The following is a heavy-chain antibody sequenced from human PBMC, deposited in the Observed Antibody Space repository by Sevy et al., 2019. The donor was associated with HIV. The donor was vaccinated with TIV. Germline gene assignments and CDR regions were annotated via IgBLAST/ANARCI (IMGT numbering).Heavy chain of an antibody. Sequence: GGSLRLSCAASGLIFSSYAMHWVRQGPGKGLEWVAGISYDARNEDYVDSVKGRFTISRDNFKNTLYLQMNSLRAEDTAVYYCARCPPERAFDIWGQGTMVTVSS. CDR2: ISYDARNE. CDR1: GLIFSSYA. CDR3: ARCPPERAFDI. V-gene: IGHV3-30*04. J-gene: IGHJ3*02.